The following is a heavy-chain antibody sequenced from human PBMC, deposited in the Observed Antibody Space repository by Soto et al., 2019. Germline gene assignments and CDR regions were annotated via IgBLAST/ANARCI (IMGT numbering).Heavy chain of an antibody. J-gene: IGHJ6*02. CDR2: IIPIFGTA. CDR1: GGTFSSYA. D-gene: IGHD2-2*01. Sequence: QVQLVQSGAEVKKPGSSVKVSCKASGGTFSSYAISWVQQAPGQGLQWMGGIIPIFGTANYAQKFQGRVTITADESMSRAYLELSSMRSEDTAVYYCARHVPAAGYYYGMDVWGQGTTVTVS. V-gene: IGHV1-69*12. CDR3: ARHVPAAGYYYGMDV.